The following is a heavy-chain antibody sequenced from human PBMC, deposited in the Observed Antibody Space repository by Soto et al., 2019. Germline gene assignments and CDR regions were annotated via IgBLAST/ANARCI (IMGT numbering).Heavy chain of an antibody. CDR1: GYSLTSYG. Sequence: QVQLVQSGPEVKMAGASVKVSCKASGYSLTSYGISWVRQAPGQGLEWMGWNNAYSGNTKPAQEFQGRVTMTTDTSTSTAHMELRSLKSDDTAVYYCARVDYYGSGTLRFFDYWGQGTLVTVSS. J-gene: IGHJ4*02. CDR3: ARVDYYGSGTLRFFDY. V-gene: IGHV1-18*01. CDR2: NNAYSGNT. D-gene: IGHD3-10*01.